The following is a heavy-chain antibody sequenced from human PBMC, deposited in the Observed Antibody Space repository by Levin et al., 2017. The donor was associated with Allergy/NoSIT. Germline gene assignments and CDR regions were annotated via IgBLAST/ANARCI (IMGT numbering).Heavy chain of an antibody. V-gene: IGHV4-59*01. CDR1: GGSISSYY. D-gene: IGHD6-19*01. CDR2: IYYSGST. Sequence: SETLSLTCTVSGGSISSYYWSWIRQPQGKGLEWIRYIYYSGSTNYNPSLKGQVPISVDTSKNQFSLKLSSLTAADTAVYYCARERPQWVAAPGWFDPWGQGTLVTVSS. CDR3: ARERPQWVAAPGWFDP. J-gene: IGHJ5*02.